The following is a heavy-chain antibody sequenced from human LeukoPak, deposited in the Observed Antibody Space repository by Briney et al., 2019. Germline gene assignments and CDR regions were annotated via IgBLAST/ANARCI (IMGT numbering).Heavy chain of an antibody. CDR1: GYTFTGYY. D-gene: IGHD3-10*01. Sequence: ASVKVSCKASGYTFTGYYMHWVRQAPGQGLEWMGWINPNSGGTNYAQKFQGRVTMTRDTSISTAYMELSRLRSDDTAVYYCARVRITMVRGVFNWFDPWGQGTLVTVSS. CDR3: ARVRITMVRGVFNWFDP. V-gene: IGHV1-2*02. J-gene: IGHJ5*02. CDR2: INPNSGGT.